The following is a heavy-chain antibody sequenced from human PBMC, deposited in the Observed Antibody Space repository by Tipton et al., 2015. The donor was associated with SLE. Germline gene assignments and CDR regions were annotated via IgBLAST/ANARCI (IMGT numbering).Heavy chain of an antibody. D-gene: IGHD2-2*01. V-gene: IGHV1-2*06. CDR3: AREGLEYCSSTSCPWDY. CDR2: INPNSGGT. J-gene: IGHJ4*02. CDR1: GYTFTGYY. Sequence: QSGPEVKKPGASVKVSCKASGYTFTGYYMHWVRQAPGQGLEWMGRINPNSGGTNYAQKFQGRVTMTRDTSTSTVYMELSSLRSEDTAVYYCAREGLEYCSSTSCPWDYWGQGTLVTVSS.